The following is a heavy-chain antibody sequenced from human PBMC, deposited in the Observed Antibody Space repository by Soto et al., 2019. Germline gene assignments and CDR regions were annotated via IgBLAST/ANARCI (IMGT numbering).Heavy chain of an antibody. D-gene: IGHD2-8*02. V-gene: IGHV4-34*01. CDR2: INHSGST. J-gene: IGHJ4*02. CDR1: GGSFSGYY. Sequence: SETLSLTCTVYGGSFSGYYWTWIRQPPGTGLEWIGEINHSGSTNYNPSLKSRATISVDTSKNQFSLKLTSVTAADTAVYYCARDKITGLFDYWGQGTLVTVSS. CDR3: ARDKITGLFDY.